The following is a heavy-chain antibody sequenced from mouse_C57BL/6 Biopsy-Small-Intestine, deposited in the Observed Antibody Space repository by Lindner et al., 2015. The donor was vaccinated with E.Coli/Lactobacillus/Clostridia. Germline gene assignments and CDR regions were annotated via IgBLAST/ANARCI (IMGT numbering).Heavy chain of an antibody. CDR1: GYTFTSYT. Sequence: VQLQESGAELAGPGASVKMSCKASGYTFTSYTMHWVKQRPGQGLEWIGFINPSSGYTKYNQKFKDKATLTADKSSSTAYMQLSSLTSEDSAVYYCARGIPYFAMDYWGQGTSVTVSS. V-gene: IGHV1-4*01. CDR3: ARGIPYFAMDY. J-gene: IGHJ4*01. CDR2: INPSSGYT.